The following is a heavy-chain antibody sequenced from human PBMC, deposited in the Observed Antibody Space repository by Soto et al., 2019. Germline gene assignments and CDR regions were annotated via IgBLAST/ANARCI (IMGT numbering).Heavy chain of an antibody. Sequence: QVQLVESGGGVVQPGRSLRLSCAASEFTFSNYGMHWVRQAPGKGLEWVAVISYDGNNKYYADSVKGRFTISRDNSKNALYLQMSSLRAVDTAVYYCAKDRLEMATITRWYYYYGMDVWGQGTTVNVSS. D-gene: IGHD5-12*01. CDR1: EFTFSNYG. J-gene: IGHJ6*02. CDR2: ISYDGNNK. CDR3: AKDRLEMATITRWYYYYGMDV. V-gene: IGHV3-30*18.